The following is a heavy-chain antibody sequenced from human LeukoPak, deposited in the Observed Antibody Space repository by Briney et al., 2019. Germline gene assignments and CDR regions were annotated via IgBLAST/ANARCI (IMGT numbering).Heavy chain of an antibody. CDR1: GFTFSNYW. J-gene: IGHJ4*02. Sequence: PGRSLRLSCAASGFTFSNYWMHWVRQAPGMGLVWVSRISGDGSRTDYADSAKGRFTISRDNAKNSLYLQMNSLRAEDTALYYCAKDQDWYYYGSGSYFPYWGQGTLVTVSS. V-gene: IGHV3-74*01. CDR2: ISGDGSRT. D-gene: IGHD3-10*01. CDR3: AKDQDWYYYGSGSYFPY.